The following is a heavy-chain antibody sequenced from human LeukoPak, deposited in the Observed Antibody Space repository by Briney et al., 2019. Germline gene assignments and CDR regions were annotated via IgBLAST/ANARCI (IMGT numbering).Heavy chain of an antibody. CDR2: INHSGST. J-gene: IGHJ6*02. Sequence: SETLSLTCTVSGGSVSSGSYYWSWIRQPPGKGLEWIGEINHSGSTNYNPSLKSRVTISVDTSKNQFSLKLSSVTAADTAVYYCARGRGVVVPAAISITYYYYGMDVWGQGTTVTVSS. V-gene: IGHV4-61*01. CDR3: ARGRGVVVPAAISITYYYYGMDV. D-gene: IGHD2-2*02. CDR1: GGSVSSGSYY.